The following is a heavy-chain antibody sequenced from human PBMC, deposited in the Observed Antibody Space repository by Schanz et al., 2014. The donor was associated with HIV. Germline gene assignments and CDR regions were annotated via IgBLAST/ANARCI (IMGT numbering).Heavy chain of an antibody. CDR3: ARSPSYGMDV. CDR2: ISGGSSTI. V-gene: IGHV3-48*02. CDR1: GFNFRIFG. J-gene: IGHJ6*02. Sequence: VQLVESGGGVVQPGTSLRLSCAASGFNFRIFGMNWVRQAPGKGLEWVSYISGGSSTIYYADSVKGRFTISRDNAKNSLSLQMHSLRDDDTAVYYCARSPSYGMDVWGQGTTVTVSS.